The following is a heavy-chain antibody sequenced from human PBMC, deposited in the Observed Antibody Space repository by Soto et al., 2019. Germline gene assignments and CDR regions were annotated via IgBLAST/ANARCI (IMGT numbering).Heavy chain of an antibody. CDR3: AKEHSGYSSGWYYFDY. J-gene: IGHJ4*02. V-gene: IGHV3-30*18. CDR1: GFTFSSYG. CDR2: ISYDGSNK. Sequence: GGSLRLSCAASGFTFSSYGMHWVRQAPGKGLEWVAVISYDGSNKYYADSVKGRFTISRDNSKNTLYLQMNSLRAEDTAVYYCAKEHSGYSSGWYYFDYWGQGTLVTVYS. D-gene: IGHD6-19*01.